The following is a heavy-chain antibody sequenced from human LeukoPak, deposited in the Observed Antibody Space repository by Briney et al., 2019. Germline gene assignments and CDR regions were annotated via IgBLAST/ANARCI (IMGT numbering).Heavy chain of an antibody. CDR1: GFTLSNYA. CDR3: AAPLGFGAIGGAFDI. CDR2: ISFDGNNK. D-gene: IGHD3-10*01. V-gene: IGHV3-30-3*01. Sequence: PGRSLRLSCAASGFTLSNYAMHWVRQAPGKGLEWVAIISFDGNNKYYADSVKGRFTISRDNSKNTLYLQMNGLRVEDTAVYYGAAPLGFGAIGGAFDIRGQGTMVTVSP. J-gene: IGHJ3*02.